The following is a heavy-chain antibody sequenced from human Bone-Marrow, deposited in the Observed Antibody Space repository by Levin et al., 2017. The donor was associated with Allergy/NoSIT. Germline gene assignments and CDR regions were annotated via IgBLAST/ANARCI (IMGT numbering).Heavy chain of an antibody. D-gene: IGHD3-10*01. V-gene: IGHV4-34*01. Sequence: MASETLSLTCAVYGGSFSGYYWSWIRQPPGKGLEWIGEINHSGSTNYNPSLKSRVTISVDTSKNQFSLKLSSVTAADTAVYYCANHMVQGGVISEDWGQGTLVTVSS. J-gene: IGHJ4*02. CDR2: INHSGST. CDR1: GGSFSGYY. CDR3: ANHMVQGGVISED.